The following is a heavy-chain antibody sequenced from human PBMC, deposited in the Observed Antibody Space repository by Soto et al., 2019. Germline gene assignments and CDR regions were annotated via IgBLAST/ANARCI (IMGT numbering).Heavy chain of an antibody. J-gene: IGHJ4*02. CDR2: ITVGGAQK. D-gene: IGHD5-12*01. Sequence: EVKLLESGGALVQPGGSLRLSCEASGFNFIDHDMSWVRQAPGKGLEWVSSITVGGAQKDYGQSVKGRFTISRDNSNDTLFLQMDSLQVEDTAIYYCTRIPGGGWQRFFDYWGQGTVVTVSS. CDR3: TRIPGGGWQRFFDY. V-gene: IGHV3-23*01. CDR1: GFNFIDHD.